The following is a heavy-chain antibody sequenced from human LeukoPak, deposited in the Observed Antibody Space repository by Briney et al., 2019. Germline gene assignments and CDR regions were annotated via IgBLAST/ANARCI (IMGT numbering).Heavy chain of an antibody. CDR3: ARDRGPTMTTAGFDH. Sequence: ASVNVSCKASGGTFRSYAINWVRQAPGQGLEWMGDIIPMYRRTNYGEKFQGRVTITTDESMSTVYMDLSSLRYDDTALYYCARDRGPTMTTAGFDHWGQGTLVTVSS. CDR2: IIPMYRRT. D-gene: IGHD1-1*01. J-gene: IGHJ5*02. V-gene: IGHV1-69*05. CDR1: GGTFRSYA.